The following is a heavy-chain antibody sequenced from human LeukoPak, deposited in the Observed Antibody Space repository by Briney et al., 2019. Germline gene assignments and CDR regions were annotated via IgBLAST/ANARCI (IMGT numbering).Heavy chain of an antibody. CDR3: ARGLRQWLVYAFDI. CDR1: GYTFTSYD. V-gene: IGHV1-8*01. Sequence: ASVKVSCKASGYTFTSYDINWVRQATGQGLEWMGWMNPNSGNTGYAQKFQGRVTMTRNTSIRTAYMELSSLRSADTAVYYCARGLRQWLVYAFDIWGQGTMVTVSS. D-gene: IGHD6-19*01. J-gene: IGHJ3*02. CDR2: MNPNSGNT.